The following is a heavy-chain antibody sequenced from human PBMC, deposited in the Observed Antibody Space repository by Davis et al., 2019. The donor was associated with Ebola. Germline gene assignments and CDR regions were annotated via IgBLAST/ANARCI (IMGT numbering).Heavy chain of an antibody. D-gene: IGHD3-9*01. V-gene: IGHV3-30*02. J-gene: IGHJ5*01. Sequence: GESLKISCAASGFTFSSYGMHWVRQAPGKGLEWVAFIRYDGSNKYYADSVKGRFTISRDNVKNSLYLRMNSLRVEDTALYHCARVNAATGYSRFDTWGQGTLVTVSS. CDR1: GFTFSSYG. CDR2: IRYDGSNK. CDR3: ARVNAATGYSRFDT.